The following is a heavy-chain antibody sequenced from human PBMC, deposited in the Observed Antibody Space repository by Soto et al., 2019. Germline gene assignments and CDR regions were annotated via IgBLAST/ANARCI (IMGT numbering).Heavy chain of an antibody. CDR1: GSTFSSYA. CDR3: ARVRLKDYYGSGSYPHYNYYGMDV. D-gene: IGHD3-10*01. V-gene: IGHV1-69*13. J-gene: IGHJ6*02. CDR2: IIPIFGTA. Sequence: SVKVSGKPSGSTFSSYAISWVRQAPGQGLEWMGGIIPIFGTANYAQKFQGRVTITADESTSTAYMELSSLRSEDTAVYYGARVRLKDYYGSGSYPHYNYYGMDVWGQGPTVTVSS.